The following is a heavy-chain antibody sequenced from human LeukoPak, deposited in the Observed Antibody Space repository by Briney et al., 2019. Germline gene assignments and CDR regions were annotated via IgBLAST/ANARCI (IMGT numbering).Heavy chain of an antibody. CDR1: GGSISSSGYY. CDR2: IYYSGST. J-gene: IGHJ4*02. D-gene: IGHD6-19*01. Sequence: PETPSLTCTVSGGSISSSGYYWGWIRQPPGKGLEWIGSIYYSGSTYYNPSLTSRVTISVDTSKNHFSLKLTSVTAADTAVYHCARTTHPDAKQGPFFDFWGEGVLVPVSS. CDR3: ARTTHPDAKQGPFFDF. V-gene: IGHV4-39*02.